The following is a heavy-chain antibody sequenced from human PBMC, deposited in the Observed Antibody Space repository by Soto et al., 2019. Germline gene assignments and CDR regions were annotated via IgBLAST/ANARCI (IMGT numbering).Heavy chain of an antibody. CDR3: ARDGGYYDSSGNNWFDP. D-gene: IGHD3-22*01. Sequence: GGSLRLSCAASGFTFSSYWMSWVRQAPGKGLEWVANIKQDGSEKYYVDSVKGRFTISRDNTKNSLYLQMNSLRAEDTAVYYCARDGGYYDSSGNNWFDPWGQGTLVTVSS. CDR2: IKQDGSEK. J-gene: IGHJ5*02. V-gene: IGHV3-7*03. CDR1: GFTFSSYW.